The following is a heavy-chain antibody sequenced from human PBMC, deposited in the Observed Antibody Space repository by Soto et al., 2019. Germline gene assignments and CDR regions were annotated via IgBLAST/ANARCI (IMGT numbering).Heavy chain of an antibody. J-gene: IGHJ6*02. CDR3: AKDLGYGMDV. Sequence: ESGGGVVQPGRSLRLSCAASGFTFSSYGMHWVRQAPGKGLEWVAVISYDGSNKYYADSVKGRFTISRDNSKNTLYLQMNSLRAEDTAVYYCAKDLGYGMDVWGQGTTVTVSS. V-gene: IGHV3-30*18. CDR1: GFTFSSYG. CDR2: ISYDGSNK.